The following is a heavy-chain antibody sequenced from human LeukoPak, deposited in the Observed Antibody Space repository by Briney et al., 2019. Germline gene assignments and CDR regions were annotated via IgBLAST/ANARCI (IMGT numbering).Heavy chain of an antibody. CDR2: IYYSGST. V-gene: IGHV4-31*03. D-gene: IGHD3-22*01. CDR1: GGSISSGAYY. Sequence: PSQTLSLTCTVPGGSISSGAYYWSWIRQHPGKGLEWIGYIYYSGSTYYNPSLKSRVTISVDTSKNQFSLKLSSVTAADTAVYYCARANSRPYHYDNSGYYDFDYWGQGTLVTVSS. J-gene: IGHJ4*02. CDR3: ARANSRPYHYDNSGYYDFDY.